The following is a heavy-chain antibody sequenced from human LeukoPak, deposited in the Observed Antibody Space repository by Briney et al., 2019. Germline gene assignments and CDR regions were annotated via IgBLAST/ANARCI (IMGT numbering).Heavy chain of an antibody. CDR1: GGSISSYY. CDR2: IYYSGST. Sequence: SETLSLTCTVSGGSISSYYWSWIRQPPGKGLEWIGYIYYSGSTNYTPSLKSRVTISVGASKNQFSLKLSSVTAADTAVYYCARDSAETHNYYYYMDVWGKGTTVTVSS. J-gene: IGHJ6*03. V-gene: IGHV4-59*01. CDR3: ARDSAETHNYYYYMDV. D-gene: IGHD1-14*01.